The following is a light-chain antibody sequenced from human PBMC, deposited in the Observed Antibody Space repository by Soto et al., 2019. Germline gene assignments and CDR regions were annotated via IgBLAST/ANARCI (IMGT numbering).Light chain of an antibody. V-gene: IGLV2-14*01. Sequence: QAVLTQPASESGSPGEAITISCTGTSSDVGGYNYVSWYQQQPGKAHKFMIYDVTNRPSGVSNRFSGSKSGNTASLTISGLQAEDEADYYCCSYTTSNTRQIVFGTGTKVTVL. CDR3: CSYTTSNTRQIV. CDR1: SSDVGGYNY. J-gene: IGLJ1*01. CDR2: DVT.